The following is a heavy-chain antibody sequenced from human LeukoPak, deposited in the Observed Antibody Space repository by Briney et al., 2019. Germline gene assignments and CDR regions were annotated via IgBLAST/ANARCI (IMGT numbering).Heavy chain of an antibody. CDR2: IYSGGNT. CDR1: GFTVSSNY. D-gene: IGHD3/OR15-3a*01. CDR3: ARDEGAGTGLM. Sequence: GGSLRLSCAASGFTVSSNYMSWVRQAPGKGLEWVSVIYSGGNTYYADSVKGRFTISRDNSKNTLYLQMNSLRAEDTAVYYCARDEGAGTGLMWGQGTLVTVSS. V-gene: IGHV3-66*01. J-gene: IGHJ4*02.